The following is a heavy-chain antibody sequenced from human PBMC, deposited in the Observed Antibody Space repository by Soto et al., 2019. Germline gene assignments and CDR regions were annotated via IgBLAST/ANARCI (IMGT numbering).Heavy chain of an antibody. CDR2: IIGSGGNT. J-gene: IGHJ6*02. D-gene: IGHD1-26*01. V-gene: IGHV3-23*01. CDR1: GLNFESYA. CDR3: SKYSVTSYVYRDMVV. Sequence: PGGSLTLSCAAFGLNFESYAMSWVRQAPGKGLEWVSAIIGSGGNTYHADSVKGRFTISRDNSKNTLYLQMNSLRAEDTAVYYCSKYSVTSYVYRDMVVWGEATTITV.